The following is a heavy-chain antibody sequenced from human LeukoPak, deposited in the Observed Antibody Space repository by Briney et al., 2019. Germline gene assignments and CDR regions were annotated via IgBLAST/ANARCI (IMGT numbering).Heavy chain of an antibody. J-gene: IGHJ6*02. CDR1: GFTSIAYA. V-gene: IGHV3-23*01. CDR2: ISGGGVTT. CDR3: ARNQRLGGHSYYYYGMDV. Sequence: GGSLRLSCVGSGFTSIAYALTWARQAPGKGLEWVSGISGGGVTTYYADSVKGRFTISGDNSKNTLYLQMNSLRADDTAIYYCARNQRLGGHSYYYYGMDVWGQGTTVTVSS. D-gene: IGHD3-16*01.